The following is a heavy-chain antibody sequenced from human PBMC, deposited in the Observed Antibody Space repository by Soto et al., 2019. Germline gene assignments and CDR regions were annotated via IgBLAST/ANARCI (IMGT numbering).Heavy chain of an antibody. D-gene: IGHD7-27*01. Sequence: PSETLSLTCAVSGASITTGGLSWSWIRQPPGKGLEWIGYIYHSGRSFYRPSLRGRISISLDTSKNQFSLSLTSVTAADTAVYYCARVYGDHTGAFDYSGQGTLVTVSS. CDR1: GASITTGGLS. CDR3: ARVYGDHTGAFDY. CDR2: IYHSGRS. V-gene: IGHV4-30-2*01. J-gene: IGHJ4*02.